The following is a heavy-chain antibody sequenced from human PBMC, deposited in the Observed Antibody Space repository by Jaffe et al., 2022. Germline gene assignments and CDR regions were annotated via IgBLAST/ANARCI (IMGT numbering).Heavy chain of an antibody. CDR3: ARHSPTPDYGDYDDY. V-gene: IGHV4-39*01. J-gene: IGHJ4*02. CDR2: IYYSGST. CDR1: GGSISSSSYY. Sequence: QLQLQESGPGLVKPSETLSLTCTVSGGSISSSSYYWGWIRQPPGKGLEWIGSIYYSGSTYYNPSLKSRVTISVDTSKNQFSLKLSSVTAADTAVYYCARHSPTPDYGDYDDYWGQGTLVTVSS. D-gene: IGHD4-17*01.